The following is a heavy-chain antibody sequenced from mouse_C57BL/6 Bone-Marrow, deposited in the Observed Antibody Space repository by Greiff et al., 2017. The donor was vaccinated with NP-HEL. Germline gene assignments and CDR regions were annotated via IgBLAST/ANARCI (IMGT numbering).Heavy chain of an antibody. CDR3: ARHIDY. J-gene: IGHJ2*01. Sequence: EVKLVESGGGLVKPGGSLKLSCAASGFTFSSYAMSWVRQTPEKRLEWVATISDGGSYTYYPDNVKGRFTISRDNAKNNLYLQMSHLKSEDTAMYYCARHIDYWGQGTTLTVSS. CDR2: ISDGGSYT. D-gene: IGHD1-3*01. CDR1: GFTFSSYA. V-gene: IGHV5-4*03.